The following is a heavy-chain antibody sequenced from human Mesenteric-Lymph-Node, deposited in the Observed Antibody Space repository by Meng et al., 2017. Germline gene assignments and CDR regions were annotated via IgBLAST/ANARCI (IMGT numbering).Heavy chain of an antibody. J-gene: IGHJ5*02. CDR3: ARCIAVAGNWFDP. CDR1: GYTFTTYA. CDR2: INAGNGNT. D-gene: IGHD6-19*01. V-gene: IGHV1-3*01. Sequence: QVHRVQAGAEGKKPGDSGKVACKASGYTFTTYAIHWVRQAPGQRLEWMGWINAGNGNTRYSQKFQGRVSITRDTSASTAYMELSSLRSEDTAVYYCARCIAVAGNWFDPWGQGTLVTVSS.